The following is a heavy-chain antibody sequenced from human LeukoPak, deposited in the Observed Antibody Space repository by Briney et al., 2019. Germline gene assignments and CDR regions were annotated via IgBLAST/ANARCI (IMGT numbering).Heavy chain of an antibody. CDR1: GYTFTSYD. V-gene: IGHV1-8*01. D-gene: IGHD3-22*01. CDR3: ARGDYYDSSGYKSPPVDY. CDR2: MNPNSGNT. J-gene: IGHJ4*02. Sequence: ASVNVSCKSSGYTFTSYDINWVRQATGQGLEWMGWMNPNSGNTGYAQKFQGRVTMTRNTSISTAYMELSSLRSEDTAVYYCARGDYYDSSGYKSPPVDYWGQGTLVTVSS.